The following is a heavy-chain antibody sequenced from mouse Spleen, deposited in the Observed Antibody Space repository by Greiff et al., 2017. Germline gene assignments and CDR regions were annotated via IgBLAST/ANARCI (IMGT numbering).Heavy chain of an antibody. CDR1: GFTFSDYY. CDR2: INYDGSST. D-gene: IGHD2-14*01. CDR3: ARDRYDEGGYFDY. J-gene: IGHJ2*01. V-gene: IGHV5-16*01. Sequence: EVKLMESEGGLVQPGSSMKLSCTASGFTFSDYYMAWVRQVPEKGLEWVANINYDGSSTYYLDSLKSRFIISRDNAKNILYLQMSSLKSEDTATYYCARDRYDEGGYFDYWGQGTTLTVSS.